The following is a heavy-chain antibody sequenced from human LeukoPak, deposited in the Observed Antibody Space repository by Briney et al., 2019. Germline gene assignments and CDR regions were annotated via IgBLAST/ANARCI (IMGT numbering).Heavy chain of an antibody. V-gene: IGHV3-74*01. CDR2: INSDGSST. D-gene: IGHD6-19*01. J-gene: IGHJ4*02. CDR1: GFTFSSYW. CDR3: AKSIAVAGNY. Sequence: GGSLRLSCAASGFTFSSYWMHWVRQAPGKGLVWVSRINSDGSSTYYADSVKGRFTISRDNSKNTLYLQMNSLRAEDTAVYYCAKSIAVAGNYWGQGTLVTVSS.